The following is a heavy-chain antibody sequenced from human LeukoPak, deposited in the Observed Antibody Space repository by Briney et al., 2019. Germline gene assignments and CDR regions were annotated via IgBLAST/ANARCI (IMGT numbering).Heavy chain of an antibody. D-gene: IGHD2-2*01. CDR2: ILLTEST. CDR1: GASINNYY. CDR3: ARAVGNGWFDP. V-gene: IGHV4-4*07. Sequence: SETLSLTCTMSGASINNYYWSWIRQPAGKGLEWLGRILLTESTNYNPSLESRLTMSVDTSKNQFSMKLTSVTAADTAVYYCARAVGNGWFDPWGQGISVTVSS. J-gene: IGHJ5*02.